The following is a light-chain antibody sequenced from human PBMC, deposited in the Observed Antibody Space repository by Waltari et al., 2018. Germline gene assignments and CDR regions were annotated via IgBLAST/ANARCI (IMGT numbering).Light chain of an antibody. V-gene: IGKV1-39*01. Sequence: DIQMTQSQSSLSAYVGDRVTITCRASKTISSYLSWYQQKPGKAPKLLLYSASRLESGVQSRFSGSGSGTDFTLTIRNLQPEDFSTYYCLQTYSTPWTFGQGTKVEIK. CDR1: KTISSY. CDR3: LQTYSTPWT. CDR2: SAS. J-gene: IGKJ1*01.